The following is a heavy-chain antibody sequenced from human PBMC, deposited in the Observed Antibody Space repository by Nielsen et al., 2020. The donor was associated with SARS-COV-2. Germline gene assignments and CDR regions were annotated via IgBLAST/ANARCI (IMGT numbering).Heavy chain of an antibody. V-gene: IGHV3-33*01. CDR1: GLIFGTYG. J-gene: IGHJ4*02. CDR2: LWYDGSNE. Sequence: GESLKISCRASGLIFGTYGMHWVRQAPGKGMEWVAGLWYDGSNENYAESVKGRFTISRDNSNNTLFLQMDSRTADDTAVYFCARLSNFWSGYNDYWGQGTLVIVSS. D-gene: IGHD3-3*01. CDR3: ARLSNFWSGYNDY.